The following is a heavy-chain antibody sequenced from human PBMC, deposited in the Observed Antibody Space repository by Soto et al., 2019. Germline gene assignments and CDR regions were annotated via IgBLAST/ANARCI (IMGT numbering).Heavy chain of an antibody. CDR2: ISGSGGST. Sequence: EVQLLESGGGLVQPGGSLRLSCAASGFTFSSYAMSWVRQAPGKGLEWVSAISGSGGSTYYADSVKGRFTTSRDNSKNTLYLQMNSLRAEDTAVYYCAKPFVYDFWSGYTHWGQGTLVTVSS. CDR3: AKPFVYDFWSGYTH. V-gene: IGHV3-23*01. CDR1: GFTFSSYA. J-gene: IGHJ4*02. D-gene: IGHD3-3*01.